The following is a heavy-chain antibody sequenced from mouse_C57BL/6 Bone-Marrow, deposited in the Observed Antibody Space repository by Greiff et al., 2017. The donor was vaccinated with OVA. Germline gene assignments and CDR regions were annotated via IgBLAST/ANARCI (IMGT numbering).Heavy chain of an antibody. CDR3: ARSNYAYYAMDY. V-gene: IGHV1-76*01. CDR2: IYPGSGNT. CDR1: GYTFTDYY. J-gene: IGHJ4*01. D-gene: IGHD1-1*02. Sequence: QVQLQQSGAELVRPGASVKLSCKASGYTFTDYYINWVKQRPGQGLEWIARIYPGSGNTYYNEKFKGKATLTAEKSSSTAYMQLSSLTSEDSAVYFCARSNYAYYAMDYWGQGTSVTVSS.